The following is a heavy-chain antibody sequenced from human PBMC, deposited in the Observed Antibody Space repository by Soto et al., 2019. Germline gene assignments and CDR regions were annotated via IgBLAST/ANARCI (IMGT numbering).Heavy chain of an antibody. CDR3: ARDRGIRLGSLGY. CDR1: GFTFSSYS. Sequence: KAGGSLRLSCAASGFTFSSYSMNWVRQAPGKGLEWVSSISSSSSYIYYADSVKGRFTISRDNAKNSLYLQMNSLRAEDTAVYYCARDRGIRLGSLGYWGQGTLVTVSS. CDR2: ISSSSSYI. D-gene: IGHD2-15*01. J-gene: IGHJ4*02. V-gene: IGHV3-21*01.